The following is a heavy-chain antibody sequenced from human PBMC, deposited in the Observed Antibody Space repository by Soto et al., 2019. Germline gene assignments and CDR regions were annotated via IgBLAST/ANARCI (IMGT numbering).Heavy chain of an antibody. CDR1: GGSFSGYY. D-gene: IGHD2-2*01. CDR3: ARGGNIVVVPAAIGYYYYYMDV. Sequence: QVQLQQWGAGLLKPSETLSLTCAVYGGSFSGYYWSWIRQPPGKGLEWIGEINHSGSTNYNPSLKSRVTISVDTSQNQFSLKLSSVTAADTAVYYCARGGNIVVVPAAIGYYYYYMDVWGKGTTVTVSS. V-gene: IGHV4-34*01. J-gene: IGHJ6*03. CDR2: INHSGST.